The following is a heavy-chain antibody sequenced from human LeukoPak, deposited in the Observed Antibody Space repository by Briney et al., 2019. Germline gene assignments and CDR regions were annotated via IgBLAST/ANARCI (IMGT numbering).Heavy chain of an antibody. CDR1: GFIFKTYS. J-gene: IGHJ3*02. CDR3: ARGATTLQREDAFDI. Sequence: GASLRLSCEASGFIFKTYSMDWVRQAPGKGLEWVSSISTSSGYIYYADSVKGRFTISRDNAKNLLFLQMNSLRAEDTAVYYCARGATTLQREDAFDIWGQGTMVTVSS. CDR2: ISTSSGYI. D-gene: IGHD5-24*01. V-gene: IGHV3-21*06.